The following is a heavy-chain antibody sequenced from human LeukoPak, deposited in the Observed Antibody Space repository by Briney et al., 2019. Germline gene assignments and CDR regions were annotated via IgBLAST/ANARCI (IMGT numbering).Heavy chain of an antibody. CDR2: ISGSGGST. D-gene: IGHD3-22*01. Sequence: GGSLRLSCAASGFTFSSYGMNWVRQAPGKGLEWVSAISGSGGSTYYADSVKGRFTISRDNSKNTLYLQMNSLRAEDTAVYYCAKDARYYDSSGSKGRFEYWGQGTLATVSS. J-gene: IGHJ4*02. CDR1: GFTFSSYG. V-gene: IGHV3-23*01. CDR3: AKDARYYDSSGSKGRFEY.